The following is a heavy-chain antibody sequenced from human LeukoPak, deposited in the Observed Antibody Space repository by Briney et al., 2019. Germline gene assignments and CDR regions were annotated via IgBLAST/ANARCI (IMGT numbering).Heavy chain of an antibody. D-gene: IGHD3-10*01. CDR2: IIPILGIA. J-gene: IGHJ5*02. CDR3: VGHRGGGWFDP. CDR1: GGTFSRYT. Sequence: SVKVSCKASGGTFSRYTLSWVRQAPRQGLEWMGRIIPILGIANYARKFQGRVTITADKSTSTAYMELSSLRSEDTAVYYCVGHRGGGWFDPWGQGTLVTVSS. V-gene: IGHV1-69*02.